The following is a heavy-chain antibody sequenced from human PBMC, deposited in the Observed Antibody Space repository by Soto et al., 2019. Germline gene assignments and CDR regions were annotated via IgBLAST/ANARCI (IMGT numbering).Heavy chain of an antibody. J-gene: IGHJ6*02. CDR3: ARGPEQQRLDYYYHGMDV. CDR1: GYTFTSYD. CDR2: MNPNSGNT. D-gene: IGHD6-13*01. V-gene: IGHV1-8*01. Sequence: GASVKVSCKASGYTFTSYDINWVRQATGQGLEWMGWMNPNSGNTGYAQKFQGRVTMTRNTSISTAYMELSSLRSEDTAVYYCARGPEQQRLDYYYHGMDVWGQGTTVTVSS.